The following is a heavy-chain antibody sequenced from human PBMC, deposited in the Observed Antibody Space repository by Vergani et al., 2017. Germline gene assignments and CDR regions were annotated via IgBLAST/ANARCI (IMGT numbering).Heavy chain of an antibody. CDR1: GGSISSDNYY. D-gene: IGHD1-26*01. J-gene: IGHJ1*01. Sequence: QVQLQESGPGLVKPSQTLSLTCTVSGGSISSDNYYWSWIRQPPGKGLEWIGYIYYSGFTYYNPSLKSRVSISVDTSKNQFSLKLSSVTAADTAVYYCAGYSGDYSEYIQHWGQGTLVTVSS. V-gene: IGHV4-30-4*01. CDR3: AGYSGDYSEYIQH. CDR2: IYYSGFT.